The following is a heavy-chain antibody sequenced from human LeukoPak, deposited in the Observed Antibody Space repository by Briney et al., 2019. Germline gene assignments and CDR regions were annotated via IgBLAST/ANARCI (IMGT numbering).Heavy chain of an antibody. V-gene: IGHV3-15*01. D-gene: IGHD3-10*01. CDR1: GFTFSDAW. CDR2: IQSKTDGGPT. CDR3: TTDRGALTN. Sequence: GGSLRLSCATSGFTFSDAWMSWVRQAPGEGLEWVGRIQSKTDGGPTEYAAPVKGRFTISRDDSRNTLYLQMNSLKAGDTGVYYCTTDRGALTNWGPGTLVTVAS. J-gene: IGHJ4*02.